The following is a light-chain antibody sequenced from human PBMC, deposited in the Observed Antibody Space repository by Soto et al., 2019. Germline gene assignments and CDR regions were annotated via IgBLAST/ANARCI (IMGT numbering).Light chain of an antibody. J-gene: IGKJ1*01. CDR3: GQFVSAPPRT. CDR1: QSVSSN. V-gene: IGKV3-20*01. CDR2: GVS. Sequence: EIVMTQSPATLSVSPGERATLSCRASQSVSSNLAWYQQKPGQAPRLLIFGVSNRATGIPDRFSGSGSGTDFTLTISRLEPEDFAVYYCGQFVSAPPRTFGQGTMVDSK.